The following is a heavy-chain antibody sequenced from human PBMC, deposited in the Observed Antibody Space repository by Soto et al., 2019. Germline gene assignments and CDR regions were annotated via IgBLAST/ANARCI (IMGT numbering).Heavy chain of an antibody. D-gene: IGHD6-13*01. Sequence: QVQLQESGPGLVRPSETLSLTCTDSSGSVRSGHYYWSWIRQPPGQGLEWIVYIHYSGSTKYNPPLKSQVHISVDTAKNQFSLRLNTVTAAATDVYSCARDEGEKSGSSSWFHYWGQGTRVTVSS. V-gene: IGHV4-61*01. CDR3: ARDEGEKSGSSSWFHY. CDR2: IHYSGST. CDR1: SGSVRSGHYY. J-gene: IGHJ4*02.